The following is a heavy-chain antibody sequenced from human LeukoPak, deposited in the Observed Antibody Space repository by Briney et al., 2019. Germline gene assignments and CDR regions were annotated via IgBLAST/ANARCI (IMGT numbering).Heavy chain of an antibody. CDR1: SGSLSGYY. J-gene: IGHJ4*02. CDR3: ARHGYSIHVLEY. V-gene: IGHV4-34*01. CDR2: INHSGSA. Sequence: MTSETLSLTCAVYSGSLSGYYWSWIRQSPGKGLEWIGEINHSGSANYNPSLKSRVTISVDTSKNQFSLKLSSVTAADTAVYCARHGYSIHVLEYWGQGTLVTVSS. D-gene: IGHD5-24*01.